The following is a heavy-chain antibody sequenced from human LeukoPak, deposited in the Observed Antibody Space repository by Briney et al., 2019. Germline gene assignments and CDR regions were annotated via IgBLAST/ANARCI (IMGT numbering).Heavy chain of an antibody. V-gene: IGHV4-59*01. D-gene: IGHD6-13*01. J-gene: IGHJ6*02. CDR1: GGSIYTYY. Sequence: PSETLSLTCTVSGGSIYTYYWTWIRQPPGKGREGSGVVYYNGNTNSNPSLTRPVTLSVDPSKPQFSLQLSSVTAADPAVYYSARVLVGSSWYRGPPLYYRMDLWGQGTTVTVSS. CDR2: VYYNGNT. CDR3: ARVLVGSSWYRGPPLYYRMDL.